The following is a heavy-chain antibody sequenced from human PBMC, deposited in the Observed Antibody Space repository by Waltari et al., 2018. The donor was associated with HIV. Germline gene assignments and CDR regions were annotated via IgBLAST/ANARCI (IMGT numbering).Heavy chain of an antibody. Sequence: EVQLLGSGGGLVQPGGSLRLSCAASGFTFSSYALRWVRQAPGKGLEWVSAISGSGGSTYYADSVKGRFTISRDNSKNTLYLQMNSLRAEDTAVYYCAKDPTTVTTAGSESKSGQGYWGQGTLVTVSS. D-gene: IGHD4-4*01. CDR1: GFTFSSYA. CDR3: AKDPTTVTTAGSESKSGQGY. J-gene: IGHJ4*02. V-gene: IGHV3-23*01. CDR2: ISGSGGST.